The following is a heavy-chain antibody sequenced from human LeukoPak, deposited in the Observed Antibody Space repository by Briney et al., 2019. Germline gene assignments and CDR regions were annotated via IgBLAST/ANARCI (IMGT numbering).Heavy chain of an antibody. V-gene: IGHV3-30-3*01. J-gene: IGHJ4*02. CDR1: GFTFSSYA. CDR2: ISYDGSNK. D-gene: IGHD6-19*01. Sequence: SGGSLRLSCAASGFTFSSYAMHWVRQAPGKGLEWVAVISYDGSNKYYADSVKGRFTISRDNSKNTLYLQMNSLRAEDTAVYYRARDAYYSSGWYFYFDYWGQGTLVTVSS. CDR3: ARDAYYSSGWYFYFDY.